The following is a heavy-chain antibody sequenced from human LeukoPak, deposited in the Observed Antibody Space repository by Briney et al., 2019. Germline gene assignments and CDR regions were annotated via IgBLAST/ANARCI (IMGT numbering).Heavy chain of an antibody. CDR1: GGTFSSYA. V-gene: IGHV1-69*13. J-gene: IGHJ3*02. Sequence: ASVKVSCKASGGTFSSYAISWVRQAPGQGLEWMGGIIPIFGTANYAQKFQGRVTITADESTSTAYMELSSLRSEDTAVYYCASDSGGSYTDAFDIWGQGTMVTVSS. CDR2: IIPIFGTA. CDR3: ASDSGGSYTDAFDI. D-gene: IGHD1-26*01.